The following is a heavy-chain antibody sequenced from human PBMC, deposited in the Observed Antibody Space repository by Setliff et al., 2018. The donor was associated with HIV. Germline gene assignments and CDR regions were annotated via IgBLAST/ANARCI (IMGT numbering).Heavy chain of an antibody. CDR1: GGSIRTGAYY. D-gene: IGHD3-22*01. CDR2: ITYSGSA. Sequence: SETLSLTCTVSGGSIRTGAYYWNWIRQPPGKGLEWIGYITYSGSAYYNPSLKSRVTISVDTSKNQFSLILTSATAADTAMYYCARDRNYQDTSGYWQVFDIWGQGTMVTVSS. V-gene: IGHV4-31*03. J-gene: IGHJ3*02. CDR3: ARDRNYQDTSGYWQVFDI.